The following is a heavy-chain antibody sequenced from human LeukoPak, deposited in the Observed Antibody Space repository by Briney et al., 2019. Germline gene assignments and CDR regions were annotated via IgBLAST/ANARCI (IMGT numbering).Heavy chain of an antibody. V-gene: IGHV3-20*04. Sequence: GGSLRLSCAASGFTFDDYGVSWVRQAPGKGLEWVSGINWNGGSTGYADSVKGRFTISRDNAKNSLYLQMNSLRAEDTALYYCARASYDCSSTSCYSGYYYMDVWGKGTTVTVSS. CDR1: GFTFDDYG. J-gene: IGHJ6*03. D-gene: IGHD2-2*01. CDR2: INWNGGST. CDR3: ARASYDCSSTSCYSGYYYMDV.